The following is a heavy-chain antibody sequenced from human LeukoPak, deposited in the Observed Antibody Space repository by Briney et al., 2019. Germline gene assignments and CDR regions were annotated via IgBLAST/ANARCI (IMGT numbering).Heavy chain of an antibody. CDR1: GFTFSSYA. CDR3: AKDPLGVGATGWFDP. V-gene: IGHV3-23*01. CDR2: ISGSGGST. Sequence: GGSLRLSCAASGFTFSSYAMSWVRQAPGKGLEWVSAISGSGGSTYYADSVKGRFTISGDNSKNTLYLQMNSLRAEDTAVYYCAKDPLGVGATGWFDPWGQGTLVTVSS. D-gene: IGHD1-26*01. J-gene: IGHJ5*02.